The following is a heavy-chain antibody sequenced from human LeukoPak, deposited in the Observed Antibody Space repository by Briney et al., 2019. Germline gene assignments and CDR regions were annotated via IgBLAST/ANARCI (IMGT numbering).Heavy chain of an antibody. Sequence: GGSLRLSCAASGFTFSSYGMHWVRQAPGKGLEWVALISYDETGKYYADSVKGRFTISRDNSENSLYLQMNSLRAEDTAVYYCARDLFAGGEMRIEQQLWGNWFDPWGQGTLVTVSS. CDR1: GFTFSSYG. J-gene: IGHJ5*02. D-gene: IGHD6-13*01. CDR3: ARDLFAGGEMRIEQQLWGNWFDP. V-gene: IGHV3-30*03. CDR2: ISYDETGK.